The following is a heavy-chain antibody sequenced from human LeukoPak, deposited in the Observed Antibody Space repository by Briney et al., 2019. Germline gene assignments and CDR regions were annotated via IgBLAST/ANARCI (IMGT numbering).Heavy chain of an antibody. CDR2: ISSSSSYI. CDR3: ARDRYYYDSSGYYSVCDY. J-gene: IGHJ4*02. CDR1: GFTFSSYG. D-gene: IGHD3-22*01. Sequence: GGSLRLSCAASGFTFSSYGMNWVRQAPGKGLEWVSSISSSSSYIYYADSVKGRFTISRDNAKNSLYLQMNSLRAEDTAVYYRARDRYYYDSSGYYSVCDYWGQGTLVTVSS. V-gene: IGHV3-21*01.